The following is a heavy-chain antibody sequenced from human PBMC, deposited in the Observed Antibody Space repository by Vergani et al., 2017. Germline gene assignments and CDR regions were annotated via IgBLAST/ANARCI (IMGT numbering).Heavy chain of an antibody. CDR1: GASIRSSNYY. Sequence: QLQLQESGPGLVKPSATLSLTCSVSGASIRSSNYYWGWIRQPPGKGLECIASIYYSGSTYYNPSLKSRVTISVDTSKNQFSLKLSSVTAADTAVYFCAGHSTVEWLVKLGWIDPWGQGILVTVSS. J-gene: IGHJ5*02. CDR3: AGHSTVEWLVKLGWIDP. D-gene: IGHD6-19*01. CDR2: IYYSGST. V-gene: IGHV4-39*01.